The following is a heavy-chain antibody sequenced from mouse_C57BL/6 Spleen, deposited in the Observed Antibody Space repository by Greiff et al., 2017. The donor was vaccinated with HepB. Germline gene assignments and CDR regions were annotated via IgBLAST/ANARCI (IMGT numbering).Heavy chain of an antibody. CDR2: IYPSDSET. Sequence: QVQLQQPGAELVRPGSSVKLSCKASGYTFTSYWMDWVKQRPGQGLEWIGNIYPSDSETHYNQKFKDKATLTVDKSSSTAYMQLSSLTSEDSAVYYCARSYYGSSYHYWGQGTTLTVSS. CDR1: GYTFTSYW. CDR3: ARSYYGSSYHY. J-gene: IGHJ2*01. D-gene: IGHD1-1*01. V-gene: IGHV1-61*01.